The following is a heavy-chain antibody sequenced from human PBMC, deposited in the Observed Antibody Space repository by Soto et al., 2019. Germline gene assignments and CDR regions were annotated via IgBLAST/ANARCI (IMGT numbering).Heavy chain of an antibody. D-gene: IGHD6-13*01. CDR3: ARGYSTSWYYFDY. CDR1: GGSIITYY. Sequence: SETLSLTCIVSGGSIITYYWSWILQPPGKGLEWIGYIYYSGTTSYNPSLKSRVTLSVDTSKNQFALKLSSVTAADTAVYFCARGYSTSWYYFDYWGRGTLVTXS. J-gene: IGHJ4*02. V-gene: IGHV4-59*01. CDR2: IYYSGTT.